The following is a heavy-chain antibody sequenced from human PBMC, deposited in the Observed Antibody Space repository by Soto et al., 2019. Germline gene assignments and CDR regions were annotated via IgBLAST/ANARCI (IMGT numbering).Heavy chain of an antibody. D-gene: IGHD3-10*01. CDR1: GDSVSSNSAA. CDR2: TYYRSKWYN. CDR3: ARERGVLSEAFDI. J-gene: IGHJ3*02. Sequence: PSQTLSLTCAISGDSVSSNSAAWNWLRQSPSRGLEWLGRTYYRSKWYNDYVVSVKSRITINPDTSKNQFSLQLNSVTPDDTAVYYCARERGVLSEAFDIWGQGTVVTVSS. V-gene: IGHV6-1*01.